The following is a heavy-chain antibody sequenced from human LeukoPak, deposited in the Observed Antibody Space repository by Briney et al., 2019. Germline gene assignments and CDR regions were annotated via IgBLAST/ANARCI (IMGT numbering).Heavy chain of an antibody. CDR1: GFTFGDYE. D-gene: IGHD3-3*01. V-gene: IGHV3-48*03. Sequence: GGSLRLSCAASGFTFGDYEMHWVRQAPGKGLEWVSHISSTGYTTFYADSVKGRFTISRDNAKNSLHLQMNSLGVEDTAVYYCARADAYWSGHHFDHWGQGTLVTVSS. CDR2: ISSTGYTT. CDR3: ARADAYWSGHHFDH. J-gene: IGHJ4*02.